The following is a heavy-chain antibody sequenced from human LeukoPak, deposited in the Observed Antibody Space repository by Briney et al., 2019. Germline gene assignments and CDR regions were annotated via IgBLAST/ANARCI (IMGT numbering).Heavy chain of an antibody. D-gene: IGHD2-15*01. CDR2: ISGSGGST. V-gene: IGHV3-23*01. CDR3: AKGLGGYFDY. J-gene: IGHJ4*02. Sequence: GRSLRLSCAASGFTFSSYAMHWVRQAPGKGLEWVSAISGSGGSTYYADSVKGRFTISRDNPKNTLYLQMNSLRAEDTAVYYCAKGLGGYFDYWGQGTLVTVSS. CDR1: GFTFSSYA.